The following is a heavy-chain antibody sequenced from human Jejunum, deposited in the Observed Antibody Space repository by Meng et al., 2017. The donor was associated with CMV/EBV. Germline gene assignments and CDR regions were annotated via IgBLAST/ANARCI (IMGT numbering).Heavy chain of an antibody. Sequence: QVPRQGSGPGLAKPSETLSLTCTVSTNSFTTYFWNWIRQPAGKGLEWIGRVYSSGSTSSHPSLRSRVLLSVDRSKNQFSLKLTSVTAADTAVYYCAADAGHGDPLEYWGQGTLVTVSS. CDR1: TNSFTTYF. J-gene: IGHJ4*02. CDR3: AADAGHGDPLEY. CDR2: VYSSGST. D-gene: IGHD4-17*01. V-gene: IGHV4-4*07.